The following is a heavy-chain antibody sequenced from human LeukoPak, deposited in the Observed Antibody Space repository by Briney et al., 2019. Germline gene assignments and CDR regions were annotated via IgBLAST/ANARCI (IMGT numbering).Heavy chain of an antibody. CDR2: INWNGGST. CDR1: GFTFDDYG. J-gene: IGHJ3*02. D-gene: IGHD3-22*01. Sequence: GGSLRLSCAASGFTFDDYGMSWVRQAPGKGLEWVSGINWNGGSTGYADSVKGRFTISRDNAKNSLYLQMNSLRAEDTALYYCAKSVSSSGYYYFDAFDIWGQGTMVTVSS. V-gene: IGHV3-20*04. CDR3: AKSVSSSGYYYFDAFDI.